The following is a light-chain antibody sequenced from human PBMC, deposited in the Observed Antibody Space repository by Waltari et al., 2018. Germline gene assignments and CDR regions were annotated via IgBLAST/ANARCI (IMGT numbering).Light chain of an antibody. J-gene: IGKJ1*01. CDR2: KAS. V-gene: IGKV1-5*03. CDR3: QQYNSFPWT. Sequence: DIQMTQSPSTLSASVGDRVTITCRASQTISTWLAWYQQKPGKAPKLLIYKASSLESGVPSRSSGSGSGTEFTLIISSLQPDDSATYYCQQYNSFPWTFGQGTKVQI. CDR1: QTISTW.